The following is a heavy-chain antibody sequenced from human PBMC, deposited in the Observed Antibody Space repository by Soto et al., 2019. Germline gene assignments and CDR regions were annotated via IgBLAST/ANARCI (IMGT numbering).Heavy chain of an antibody. D-gene: IGHD2-15*01. CDR1: GGSISTSNYY. J-gene: IGHJ4*02. V-gene: IGHV4-39*01. CDR3: ATFVPPASRHNDFDF. CDR2: IYYSGTT. Sequence: SETLSLTCTVSGGSISTSNYYWGWVRQPPGKGLDWIGNIYYSGTTYYNPSLKSRVTISVDTSKNQFSLKLNSVTAADTAVYYCATFVPPASRHNDFDFWGPGKLVTVSS.